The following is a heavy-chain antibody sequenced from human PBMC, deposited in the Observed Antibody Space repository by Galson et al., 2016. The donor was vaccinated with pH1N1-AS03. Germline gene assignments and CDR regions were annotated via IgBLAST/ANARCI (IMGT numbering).Heavy chain of an antibody. Sequence: SLRLSCAGSGFTFDAYAMHWVRQAPGKGLEWVSSINNEGTSTRGTDSVKGRFFISRDNAKNTVYLQMNGLRAEDTAVYYCARQDSSGYFHGLDVWGRGTTVTVSS. CDR1: GFTFDAYA. D-gene: IGHD3-22*01. V-gene: IGHV3-74*01. CDR2: INNEGTST. J-gene: IGHJ3*01. CDR3: ARQDSSGYFHGLDV.